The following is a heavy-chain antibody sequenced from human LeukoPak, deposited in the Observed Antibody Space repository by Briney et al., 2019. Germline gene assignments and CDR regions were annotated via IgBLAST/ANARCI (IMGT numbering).Heavy chain of an antibody. J-gene: IGHJ3*02. Sequence: GGSLRLSCSASGFTFSSYAMHWVRQAPGKGLGYVSAISSNGGSTYCADSVKGRFTISRDNSKNTLYLQMSSLRAEDTAVYYCVKGRMVRGVHDAFDIWGQGTMVTVSS. CDR2: ISSNGGST. V-gene: IGHV3-64D*06. CDR3: VKGRMVRGVHDAFDI. CDR1: GFTFSSYA. D-gene: IGHD3-10*01.